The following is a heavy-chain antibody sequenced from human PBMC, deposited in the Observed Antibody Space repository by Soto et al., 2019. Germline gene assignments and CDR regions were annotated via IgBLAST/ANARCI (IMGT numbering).Heavy chain of an antibody. V-gene: IGHV3-23*01. CDR1: GFTFSNYA. CDR2: ISNNGGST. CDR3: AKDESAGYYYFDY. Sequence: GGSLRLSCAASGFTFSNYAMSWVRQAPGKGLEWVSVISNNGGSTYYADSVKGRFTISRDNSKSTLYLQMNSLRAEDTAVYYCAKDESAGYYYFDYWGQGTLVTVSS. J-gene: IGHJ4*02. D-gene: IGHD3-9*01.